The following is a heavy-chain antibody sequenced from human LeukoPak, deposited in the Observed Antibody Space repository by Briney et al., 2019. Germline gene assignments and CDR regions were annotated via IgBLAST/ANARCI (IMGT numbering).Heavy chain of an antibody. D-gene: IGHD6-6*01. Sequence: GGSLRLSCAASGFTFSSYAMHWVRQAPGKGLEWVAVISYDGSNKYYADSVKGRFTISRDNSKNTLCLQMNSLRAEDTAVYYCARARYSTSSGIDYWGLGTLVTVSS. CDR2: ISYDGSNK. J-gene: IGHJ4*02. CDR3: ARARYSTSSGIDY. V-gene: IGHV3-30*14. CDR1: GFTFSSYA.